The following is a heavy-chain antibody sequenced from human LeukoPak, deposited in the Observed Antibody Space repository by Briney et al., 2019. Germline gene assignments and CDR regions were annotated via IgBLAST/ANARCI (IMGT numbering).Heavy chain of an antibody. CDR2: ISACNGNT. V-gene: IGHV1-18*01. CDR3: ARDMGTGYCSSTSCYVY. J-gene: IGHJ4*02. CDR1: GYTFTSYG. D-gene: IGHD2-2*01. Sequence: GASVKVSCKASGYTFTSYGISWVRQAPGQGLEWMGWISACNGNTNYAQKLQGRVTMTTDTSTSTAYMELRSLRSDDTAVYYCARDMGTGYCSSTSCYVYWGQGTLVTVSS.